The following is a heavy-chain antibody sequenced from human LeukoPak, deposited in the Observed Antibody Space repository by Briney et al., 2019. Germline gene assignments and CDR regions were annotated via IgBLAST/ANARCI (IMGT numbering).Heavy chain of an antibody. J-gene: IGHJ3*01. CDR2: MNPNSGNT. CDR3: ARIHSGSYEDDGFDF. D-gene: IGHD1-26*01. CDR1: GYTFSNYD. Sequence: ASVKVSCMASGYTFSNYDINWVRQATGQGLEWMGWMNPNSGNTAYVQKFQGRVTMTRNTSIRTAFLELSSLRSEDTAVYYCARIHSGSYEDDGFDFWGQGTMVAVSS. V-gene: IGHV1-8*01.